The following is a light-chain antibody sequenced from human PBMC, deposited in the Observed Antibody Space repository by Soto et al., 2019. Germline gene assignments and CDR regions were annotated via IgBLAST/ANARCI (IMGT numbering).Light chain of an antibody. CDR2: AES. CDR3: QHTYSPPST. V-gene: IGKV1-39*01. CDR1: QRIASY. Sequence: DIQMTQSPSSLSASVGDRVTITCRASQRIASYLNWYQQKPGKAPQLLIYAESSLGSGVPSRFGGDGSGTDFTLTISSLQPEDFAIYYCQHTYSPPSTFGQGTKLELK. J-gene: IGKJ2*01.